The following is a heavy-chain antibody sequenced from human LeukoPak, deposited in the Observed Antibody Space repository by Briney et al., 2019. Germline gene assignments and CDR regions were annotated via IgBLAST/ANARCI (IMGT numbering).Heavy chain of an antibody. V-gene: IGHV3-66*01. Sequence: GGSLRLSCAASGFTVSSNYMSWVRQAPGRGLEWVSVIYSGGSTYYADSVKGRFTISRDNSKNTLYLQMNSLRAEDTAVYYCARDTSYPADRWGQGTLVTVSS. D-gene: IGHD1-26*01. CDR1: GFTVSSNY. J-gene: IGHJ5*02. CDR3: ARDTSYPADR. CDR2: IYSGGST.